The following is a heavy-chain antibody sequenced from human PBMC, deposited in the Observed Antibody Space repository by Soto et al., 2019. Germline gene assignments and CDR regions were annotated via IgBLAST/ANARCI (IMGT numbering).Heavy chain of an antibody. Sequence: SETLSLTCTVSGGSVSSGSYYWSWIRQPPGKGLEWVGYIYYSGSTNYNPSLKSRVTISVDTSKNQFSLKLSSVTAADTAVYYCARGVIHWGQGTLVTVSS. J-gene: IGHJ4*02. V-gene: IGHV4-61*01. CDR3: ARGVIH. CDR1: GGSVSSGSYY. D-gene: IGHD2-21*01. CDR2: IYYSGST.